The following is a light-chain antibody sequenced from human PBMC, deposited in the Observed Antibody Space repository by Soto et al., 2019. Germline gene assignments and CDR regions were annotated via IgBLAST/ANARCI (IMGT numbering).Light chain of an antibody. CDR2: YDR. J-gene: IGLJ3*02. V-gene: IGLV3-21*04. CDR1: NIGSKT. CDR3: QVWDSSSDHRV. Sequence: SYVLTQPPSVSVAPGKTATISCGGNNIGSKTVHWYQQRPGQAPVLVIYYDRDRPSGIPERFSGSNSGNTATLTISRVEVGDEADYYCQVWDSSSDHRVFGGGTKLTVL.